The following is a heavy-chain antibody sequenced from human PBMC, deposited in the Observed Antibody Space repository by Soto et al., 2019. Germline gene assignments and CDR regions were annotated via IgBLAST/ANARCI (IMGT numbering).Heavy chain of an antibody. CDR2: INPSGVST. CDR3: TRTKTNQNAEYFEY. Sequence: QVQLVQSGAEVKEPGASVKVSCKASGFTFTWYYMHWVRQAPGQGLEWMGIINPSGVSTSYARKFQGRVTMTRDTSTSTVYMELSSLRSEDTAVYYCTRTKTNQNAEYFEYWGQGTLVTVSS. CDR1: GFTFTWYY. J-gene: IGHJ1*01. V-gene: IGHV1-46*03.